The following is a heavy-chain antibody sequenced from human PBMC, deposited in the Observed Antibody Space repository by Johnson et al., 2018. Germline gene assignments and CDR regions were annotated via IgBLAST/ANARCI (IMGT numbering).Heavy chain of an antibody. D-gene: IGHD3-3*01. V-gene: IGHV3-30*03. CDR1: ELTFSSYE. CDR2: ISQDGRYK. CDR3: ATGGYRRSGPPDV. J-gene: IGHJ6*04. Sequence: VQLVESGGGVVQPKRSLRLSCAASELTFSSYEMHWVHQAPGKGLEWMAVISQDGRYKYYADSVKGRITISRENSKKTLYVQMNSLRPEDTAVYYCATGGYRRSGPPDVWGKGTTVTVSS.